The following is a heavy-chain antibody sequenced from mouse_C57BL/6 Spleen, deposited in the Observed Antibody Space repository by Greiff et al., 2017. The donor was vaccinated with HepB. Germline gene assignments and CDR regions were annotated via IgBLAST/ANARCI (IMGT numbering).Heavy chain of an antibody. Sequence: EVQLQESGPELVKPGASVKISCKASGYSFTGYYMNWVKQSPEKSLEWIGEINPSTGGTTYNQKFKAKATLTVDKSSSTAYMQLKSLTSEDSAVYYFAISPYYGSIFGYWLQGTTLTVSS. CDR2: INPSTGGT. V-gene: IGHV1-42*01. D-gene: IGHD1-1*01. CDR3: AISPYYGSIFGY. CDR1: GYSFTGYY. J-gene: IGHJ2*01.